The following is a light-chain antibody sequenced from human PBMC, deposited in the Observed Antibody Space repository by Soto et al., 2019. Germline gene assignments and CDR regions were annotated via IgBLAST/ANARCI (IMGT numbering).Light chain of an antibody. V-gene: IGKV3-20*01. Sequence: EIVLTQSPGTLSLSPGERATLSCRASQSVSRNYLAWYQQKPGQAPRLLIYGASSRATGIPDRFSGSGSGTDFTLTISRLEPEDFAVYYCQQYGSSPLTFGGGTTVEIK. CDR1: QSVSRNY. J-gene: IGKJ4*01. CDR3: QQYGSSPLT. CDR2: GAS.